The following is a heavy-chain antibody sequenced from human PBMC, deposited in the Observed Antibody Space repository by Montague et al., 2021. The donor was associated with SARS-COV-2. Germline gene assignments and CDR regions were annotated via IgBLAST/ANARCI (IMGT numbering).Heavy chain of an antibody. CDR3: ARGSWHIVVVTAIRDGYYGMDV. CDR1: GGSISSSSYY. V-gene: IGHV4-39*07. D-gene: IGHD2-21*02. CDR2: ISHSGST. Sequence: SETLSLTCTVSGGSISSSSYYWGWIRQPPGKGLEWIGEISHSGSTNYNPSLKSRVTISVDTSKNQFSLKLSSVTAADTAVYYCARGSWHIVVVTAIRDGYYGMDVWGQGTTVTVSS. J-gene: IGHJ6*02.